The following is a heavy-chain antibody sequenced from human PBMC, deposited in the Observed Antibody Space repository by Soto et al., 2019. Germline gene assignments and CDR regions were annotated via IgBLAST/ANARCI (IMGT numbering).Heavy chain of an antibody. Sequence: VQLVESGGGVVQPGRSLRLSCVASGFTFGTYAIHWVRQAPGKGLQWVALISYEGSNTYYADSVKGRFTVSRDNSKSTLYLQMNSLRPEDTGVYYCARVTPGNNLYYFSGMDVWGQGTSVTVSS. D-gene: IGHD1-1*01. CDR2: ISYEGSNT. V-gene: IGHV3-30-3*01. CDR1: GFTFGTYA. CDR3: ARVTPGNNLYYFSGMDV. J-gene: IGHJ6*02.